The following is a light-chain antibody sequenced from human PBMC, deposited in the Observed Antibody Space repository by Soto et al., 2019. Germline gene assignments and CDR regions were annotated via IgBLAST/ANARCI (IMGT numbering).Light chain of an antibody. CDR1: QSVDTN. J-gene: IGKJ2*01. Sequence: EVVMTQSPATLSVSPGDRATLSCRASQSVDTNVVWYQQKPGQPPRLLVHSASIRATGVPARFTGIGSGTDFTLTISGLQSDDFAIYYCQQCYNWPPYTLGQGTRLQIK. V-gene: IGKV3-15*01. CDR2: SAS. CDR3: QQCYNWPPYT.